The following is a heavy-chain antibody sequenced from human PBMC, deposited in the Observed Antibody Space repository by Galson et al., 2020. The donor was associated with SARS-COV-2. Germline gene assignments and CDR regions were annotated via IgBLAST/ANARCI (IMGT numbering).Heavy chain of an antibody. CDR3: ARERTRYCSSTSCYQYYFDY. Sequence: SETLSLTCTVSGGSISSGGYYWSWIRQHPGKGLEWIGYIYYSGSTYYNPSLKSRVTISVDTSKNQFSLKLSSVTAADTAVYYCARERTRYCSSTSCYQYYFDYWGQGTLVTVSS. CDR2: IYYSGST. D-gene: IGHD2-2*01. CDR1: GGSISSGGYY. V-gene: IGHV4-31*03. J-gene: IGHJ4*02.